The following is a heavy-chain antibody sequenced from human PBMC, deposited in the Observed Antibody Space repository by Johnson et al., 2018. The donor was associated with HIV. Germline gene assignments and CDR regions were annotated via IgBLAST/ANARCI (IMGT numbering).Heavy chain of an antibody. V-gene: IGHV3-20*04. CDR2: INWNGGST. J-gene: IGHJ3*02. D-gene: IGHD5-24*01. CDR1: GFSFDDYG. Sequence: VQLVESGGGVERPGGSLRLSCAASGFSFDDYGMSWVHQLPGKGLEWVSGINWNGGSTNYADSVKGRFTNSRDNSKNTLYLQMGSLRAEDMAVYYCAREEEGRWLQLHAFDSWGQGTMVTVSS. CDR3: AREEEGRWLQLHAFDS.